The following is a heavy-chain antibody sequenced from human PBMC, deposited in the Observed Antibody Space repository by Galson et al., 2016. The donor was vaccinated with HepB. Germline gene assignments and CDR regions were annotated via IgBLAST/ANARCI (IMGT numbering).Heavy chain of an antibody. D-gene: IGHD3-22*01. CDR3: ARGHFTTYYYDNSGYSSGDY. J-gene: IGHJ4*02. Sequence: SLRLSCAASGFTFSSYGMDWVRQAPGKGLEWVAVIWYDGSNKYYAVSVKGRFTISRDNSKNTLYLQMNSLRVEDTAVYYCARGHFTTYYYDNSGYSSGDYWGQGTLVTVSS. CDR1: GFTFSSYG. CDR2: IWYDGSNK. V-gene: IGHV3-33*01.